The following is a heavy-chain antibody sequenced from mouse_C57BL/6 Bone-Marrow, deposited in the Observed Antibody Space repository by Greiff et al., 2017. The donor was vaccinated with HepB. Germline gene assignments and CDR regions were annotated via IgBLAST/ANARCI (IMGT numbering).Heavy chain of an antibody. CDR1: GYTFTSYW. D-gene: IGHD1-1*01. Sequence: VQLQQPGAELVRPGTSVKLSCKASGYTFTSYWMHWVKQRPGQGLEWIGVIDPSDSYTNYNQKFKGKATLTVDTSSSTAYMQLSSLTSEDSAVYYCARIPYYYGSSVPFDYWGQGTTLTVSS. CDR3: ARIPYYYGSSVPFDY. CDR2: IDPSDSYT. J-gene: IGHJ2*01. V-gene: IGHV1-59*01.